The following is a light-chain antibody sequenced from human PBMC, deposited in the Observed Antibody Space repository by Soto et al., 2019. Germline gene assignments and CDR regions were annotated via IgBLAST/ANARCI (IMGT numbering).Light chain of an antibody. Sequence: QSVLAQPRSVSGSLGQSVTISCTGTSSDVGTYNYVSWYQQHPGKAPKVMIYDVTKRPSGVPDRFSGSKSGNTASLTISGLQAEDEADYYCCSYAGSYTYVFGAGTKVTVL. CDR1: SSDVGTYNY. V-gene: IGLV2-11*01. CDR3: CSYAGSYTYV. CDR2: DVT. J-gene: IGLJ1*01.